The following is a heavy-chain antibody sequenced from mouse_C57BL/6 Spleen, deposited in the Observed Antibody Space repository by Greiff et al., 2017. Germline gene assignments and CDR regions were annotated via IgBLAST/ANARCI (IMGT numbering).Heavy chain of an antibody. CDR2: IDPSDSET. V-gene: IGHV1-52*01. CDR3: ARGVIYYGNYGGFGY. CDR1: GYTFNSYW. Sequence: VQLQQPGAELVRPGSSVKLSCKASGYTFNSYWMHWVKQRPIQGLEWIGNIDPSDSETQYNQKFKDKATLTVDKSSSTAYMQLSSLTSEDSAVYNCARGVIYYGNYGGFGYWGQGTTLTVSS. J-gene: IGHJ2*01. D-gene: IGHD2-1*01.